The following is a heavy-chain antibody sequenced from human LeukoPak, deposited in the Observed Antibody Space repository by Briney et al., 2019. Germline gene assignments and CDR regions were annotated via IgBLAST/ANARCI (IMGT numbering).Heavy chain of an antibody. D-gene: IGHD3-10*02. Sequence: GGSLRLSCAASGFIFSDFAMHWVRQAPGKGLEWVAVTSYDGNHKYYADSVKGRFTISRDNAKNSLYLQMNSLRAEDTAVYYCAELGITMIGGVWGKGTTVTISS. CDR1: GFIFSDFA. CDR3: AELGITMIGGV. V-gene: IGHV3-30*04. CDR2: TSYDGNHK. J-gene: IGHJ6*04.